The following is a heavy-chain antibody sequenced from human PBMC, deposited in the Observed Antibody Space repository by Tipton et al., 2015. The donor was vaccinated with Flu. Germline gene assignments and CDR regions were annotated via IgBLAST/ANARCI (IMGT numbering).Heavy chain of an antibody. CDR3: ARVSPRRVTAIVVVMLPEGYFDY. V-gene: IGHV4-61*02. J-gene: IGHJ4*02. D-gene: IGHD3-22*01. CDR2: IYVSGSV. Sequence: TLSLTCAVSGGSITSGNYYWGWIRQSASKGLEWIGRIYVSGSVNYNPSLESRLTISLDTSKNQVTLKLTSVTAADTAVYYCARVSPRRVTAIVVVMLPEGYFDYWGQGTLVVVSS. CDR1: GGSITSGNYY.